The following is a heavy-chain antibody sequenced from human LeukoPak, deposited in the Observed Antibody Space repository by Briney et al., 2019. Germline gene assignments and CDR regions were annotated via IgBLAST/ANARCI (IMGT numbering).Heavy chain of an antibody. V-gene: IGHV4-39*01. CDR3: ARLGGYYYGSGSSELYFDY. D-gene: IGHD3-10*01. CDR2: IYYSGST. CDR1: GGSISSSRYY. Sequence: PSETLSLACTVAGGSISSSRYYWGWIRQPPGKGLEGIGRIYYSGSTYYNPSLKSRVPISLDTSKNQFSLKLSSVTAADAAVYYCARLGGYYYGSGSSELYFDYWGQGTLVTVSS. J-gene: IGHJ4*02.